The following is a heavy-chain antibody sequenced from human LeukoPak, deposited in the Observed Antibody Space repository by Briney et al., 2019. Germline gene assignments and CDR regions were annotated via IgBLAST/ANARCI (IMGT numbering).Heavy chain of an antibody. J-gene: IGHJ4*02. D-gene: IGHD3-16*01. CDR3: AKAPPIITLIGFGYYFDS. Sequence: GGSLRLSCAASGFTFRSFAMSWVRQAPGLRPEWVSTITDNGSNTYYADSVKGRFTVSRDNSRNTLLLQMNSLRAEDAALYYCAKAPPIITLIGFGYYFDSWGLGTLVTVSS. CDR2: ITDNGSNT. CDR1: GFTFRSFA. V-gene: IGHV3-23*01.